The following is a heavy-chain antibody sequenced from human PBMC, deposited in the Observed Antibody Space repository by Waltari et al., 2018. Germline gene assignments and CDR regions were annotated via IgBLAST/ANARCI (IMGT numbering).Heavy chain of an antibody. CDR2: VSHDGRVK. CDR1: DFILSNFG. D-gene: IGHD2-8*01. J-gene: IGHJ4*02. Sequence: QVQLMESGGGVVQPGTSMRLSCAASDFILSNFGMHGVGQAPGKGLEWLAVVSHDGRVKYHACSLKGLFTISRDNFKDTLVLQMSALAVEDTAVYYCAKERQELVSTSLAYWGQGTLVTVSS. CDR3: AKERQELVSTSLAY. V-gene: IGHV3-30*18.